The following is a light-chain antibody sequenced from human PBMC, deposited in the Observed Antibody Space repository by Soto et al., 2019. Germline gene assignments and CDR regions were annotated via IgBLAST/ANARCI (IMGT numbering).Light chain of an antibody. CDR3: CSYAGSSTLVI. CDR1: SSDIGTYRL. Sequence: QLVLTQPASVSGSPGQSITISCTGTSSDIGTYRLVSWYQHYPGKAPKLMIYEGSKRPSGVSNRFSGSKSGNTASLTISGLQAEDEAVYYCCSYAGSSTLVIFGGGTKLTVL. V-gene: IGLV2-23*01. J-gene: IGLJ2*01. CDR2: EGS.